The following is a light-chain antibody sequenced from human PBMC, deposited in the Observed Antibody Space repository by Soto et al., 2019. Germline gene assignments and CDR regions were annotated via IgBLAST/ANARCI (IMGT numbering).Light chain of an antibody. Sequence: DIPMTQSPSTLSASVGDIVTITCRASQTVSRWLAWYQQKPGKAPQLLIEKASTLESGVPSRFSGSGSGTDFTLTINSLQPEDYATYYCQQSHSFPITFGQGTRLEIK. CDR1: QTVSRW. CDR3: QQSHSFPIT. V-gene: IGKV1-5*03. CDR2: KAS. J-gene: IGKJ5*01.